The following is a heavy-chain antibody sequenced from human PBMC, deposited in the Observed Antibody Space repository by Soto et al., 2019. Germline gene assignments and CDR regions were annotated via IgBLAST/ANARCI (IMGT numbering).Heavy chain of an antibody. CDR3: AKGKGAGATPDGANC. Sequence: GESLKISCKGSGYSFAGYWIAWVRQMPGKGLEWMGIIYPDNSDTRYSRFTVSRDTFKNTVYLQMNSLRVEDSAVYYCAKGKGAGATPDGANCWGQGTLVTVSS. CDR1: GYSFAGYW. J-gene: IGHJ4*02. V-gene: IGHV5-51*01. CDR2: IYPDNSDT. D-gene: IGHD1-26*01.